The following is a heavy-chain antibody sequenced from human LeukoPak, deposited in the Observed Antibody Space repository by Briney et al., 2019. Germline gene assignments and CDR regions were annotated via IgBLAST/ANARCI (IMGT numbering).Heavy chain of an antibody. V-gene: IGHV3-74*01. D-gene: IGHD5-12*01. J-gene: IGHJ4*02. CDR1: GFTFSSYW. Sequence: PGGSLRLSCAASGFTFSSYWMHWVRQAPGKGLVWVSRINNDGSTTNYADSVKGRFTISRDNAKNTLYLQMNSLRVEDTAVYYCARDLVVATGPDYWGQGTLVTVSS. CDR2: INNDGSTT. CDR3: ARDLVVATGPDY.